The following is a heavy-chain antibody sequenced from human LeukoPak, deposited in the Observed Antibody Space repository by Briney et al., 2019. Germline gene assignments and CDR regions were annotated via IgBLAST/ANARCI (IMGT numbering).Heavy chain of an antibody. D-gene: IGHD2-2*01. CDR3: AREGRRSDCSSTSCYAKLYNWFDP. CDR1: GGSISSYY. V-gene: IGHV4-59*01. Sequence: SETLSLTCTVSGGSISSYYWSWIRQPPGKGLEWIGYIYYSGSTNYNPSLKSRVTISVDTSKNQFSLKPSSVTAADTAVYYCAREGRRSDCSSTSCYAKLYNWFDPWGQGTLVTVSS. J-gene: IGHJ5*02. CDR2: IYYSGST.